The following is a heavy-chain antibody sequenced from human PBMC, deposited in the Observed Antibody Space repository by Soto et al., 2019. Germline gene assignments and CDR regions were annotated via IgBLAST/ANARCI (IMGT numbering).Heavy chain of an antibody. Sequence: GGSLRLSCAASGFTLSGYAMDWVRQAPGKGLEYVSGISSNGVGTYYANSVQGRFTISRDNAKNSVYLQMNSLRAEDTAVYYCARFDSWPRYYMDVWGKGTTVTVSS. CDR2: ISSNGVGT. J-gene: IGHJ6*03. D-gene: IGHD6-13*01. V-gene: IGHV3-64*04. CDR1: GFTLSGYA. CDR3: ARFDSWPRYYMDV.